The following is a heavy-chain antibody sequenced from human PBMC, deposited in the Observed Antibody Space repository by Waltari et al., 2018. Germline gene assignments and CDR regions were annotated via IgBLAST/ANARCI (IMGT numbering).Heavy chain of an antibody. CDR2: NNAGNGDR. D-gene: IGHD5-18*01. CDR3: TRGIKRGYSSGPENFDY. J-gene: IGHJ4*02. V-gene: IGHV1-3*01. Sequence: QVQLVQSGAAVKKSGASVKVSCKASGYTVNTSSIHWVRQAPGQRLEWMGWNNAGNGDRKYSQKFQGRLTFTRDTSANTAYMDLSSLRSEDTAVYYCTRGIKRGYSSGPENFDYWGQGALVTVSS. CDR1: GYTVNTSS.